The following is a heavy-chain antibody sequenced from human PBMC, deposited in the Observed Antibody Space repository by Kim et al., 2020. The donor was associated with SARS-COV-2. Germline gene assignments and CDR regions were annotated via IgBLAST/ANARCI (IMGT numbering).Heavy chain of an antibody. CDR3: ARGLMVAATPFDY. J-gene: IGHJ4*02. D-gene: IGHD2-15*01. Sequence: YNPSVMSRVTISLDTSKRHFSLKLSSVTTADTAVYYCARGLMVAATPFDYWGQGTLVTVSS. V-gene: IGHV4-39*02.